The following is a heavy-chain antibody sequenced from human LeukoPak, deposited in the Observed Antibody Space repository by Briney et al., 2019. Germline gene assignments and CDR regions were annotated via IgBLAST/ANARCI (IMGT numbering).Heavy chain of an antibody. D-gene: IGHD3-3*01. CDR1: GGTFSSYA. V-gene: IGHV1-69*13. Sequence: SVKVSCKASGGTFSSYAISWVRQAPGQGLEWMGGIIPIFGTANYAQKFQGRVTITADESTSTAYMELSSLRSEDTAVYYCARATSLLRFLEWWYYYYGMDVWGQGTTVTVSS. CDR3: ARATSLLRFLEWWYYYYGMDV. J-gene: IGHJ6*02. CDR2: IIPIFGTA.